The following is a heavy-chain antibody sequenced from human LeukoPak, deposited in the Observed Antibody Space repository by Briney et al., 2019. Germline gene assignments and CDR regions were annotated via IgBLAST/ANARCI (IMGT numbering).Heavy chain of an antibody. J-gene: IGHJ4*02. CDR2: IDHSGSS. Sequence: SETLSLTCAVYGGSFSNYYWTWIRQPPGKGLEWIGEIDHSGSSHYNPSLKSRVTISVDTSKNQLSLKLSSVTAADTAVYYCARGLEDRISIFGVVKFYYFDFWGQGTLVTVAS. CDR1: GGSFSNYY. V-gene: IGHV4-34*01. D-gene: IGHD3-3*01. CDR3: ARGLEDRISIFGVVKFYYFDF.